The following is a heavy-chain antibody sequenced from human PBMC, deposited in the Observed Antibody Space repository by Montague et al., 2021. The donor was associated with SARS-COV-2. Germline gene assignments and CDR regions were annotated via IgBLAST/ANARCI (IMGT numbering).Heavy chain of an antibody. D-gene: IGHD2-2*01. CDR2: ISYDGSNK. V-gene: IGHV3-30-3*01. CDR1: GFTFSRYA. CDR3: ARVQQKSDIVVVPAAIWHTYYYAMDV. J-gene: IGHJ6*02. Sequence: SLRLSCAASGFTFSRYAMHWVRQAPGKGLEWVAVISYDGSNKYYADSVKGRFTISRDDSKNTLYLQMNSLSAEDTAVYYCARVQQKSDIVVVPAAIWHTYYYAMDVWGQGTTVTVS.